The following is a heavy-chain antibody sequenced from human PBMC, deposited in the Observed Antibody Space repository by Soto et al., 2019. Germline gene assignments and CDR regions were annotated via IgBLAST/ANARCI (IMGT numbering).Heavy chain of an antibody. Sequence: PGGSLRLSCAASGFTFSSYEINWVRQAPGKGLEWVSYISSSGSTIYYADSVKGRFTISRDNAKNSLYLQMNSLRAEDTAVYHCAKNQGVELVPLATVDWFDPWGQGSVVTVSS. D-gene: IGHD1-26*01. CDR2: ISSSGSTI. CDR1: GFTFSSYE. J-gene: IGHJ5*02. V-gene: IGHV3-48*03. CDR3: AKNQGVELVPLATVDWFDP.